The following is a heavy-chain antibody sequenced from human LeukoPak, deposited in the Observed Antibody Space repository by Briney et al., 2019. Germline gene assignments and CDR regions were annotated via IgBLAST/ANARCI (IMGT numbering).Heavy chain of an antibody. Sequence: GGSLRLSCAASGFAFSSYTMDWVRQAPGKGLEWVASISGSDGSTRYADPVKGRFTLSRDNSKNTMYLQMHSLRAADTAVYYCVKTLTVIVVATDAFDIWGQGTMVTVSS. V-gene: IGHV3-23*01. CDR2: ISGSDGST. CDR1: GFAFSSYT. D-gene: IGHD3-22*01. J-gene: IGHJ3*02. CDR3: VKTLTVIVVATDAFDI.